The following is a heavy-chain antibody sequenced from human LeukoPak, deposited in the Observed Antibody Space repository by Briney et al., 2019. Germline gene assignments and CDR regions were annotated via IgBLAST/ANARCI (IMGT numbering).Heavy chain of an antibody. J-gene: IGHJ4*02. D-gene: IGHD5-18*01. CDR3: AKDGVFTAMDPHYFDY. CDR2: ISYDGSNK. CDR1: GFTFSSYA. Sequence: GGSLRLSCAASGFTFSSYAMHWVRQAPGKGLEWVAVISYDGSNKYYADSVKGRFTISRDNSKNTLYLQMNSLRGEDTAVYYCAKDGVFTAMDPHYFDYWGQGTLVTVSS. V-gene: IGHV3-30-3*01.